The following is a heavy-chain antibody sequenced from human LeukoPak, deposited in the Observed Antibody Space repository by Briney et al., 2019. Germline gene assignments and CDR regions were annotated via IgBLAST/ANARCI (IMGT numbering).Heavy chain of an antibody. CDR2: IWYDGSNK. V-gene: IGHV3-33*01. Sequence: GGSLRLSCAASGFTFSSYGMRWVRQAPGKGLEWVAVIWYDGSNKYYADSVKGRFTISRDNSKNTLYLQMNSLRAEDTAVYYCASPLGDNAFDIWGQGTMVTVSS. D-gene: IGHD5-24*01. CDR3: ASPLGDNAFDI. CDR1: GFTFSSYG. J-gene: IGHJ3*02.